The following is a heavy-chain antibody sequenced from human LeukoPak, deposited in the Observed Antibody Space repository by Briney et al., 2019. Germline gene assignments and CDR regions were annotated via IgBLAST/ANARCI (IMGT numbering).Heavy chain of an antibody. D-gene: IGHD2-21*02. CDR1: GYTFTSYY. CDR3: ARENLAYCGGDCYFDY. V-gene: IGHV1-46*01. Sequence: ASVTVSCKASGYTFTSYYMHWVRQAPGQGLEWMGIINPSGGSTSYAQKFQGRVTMTRDTSTSTVYMELSSLRSEDTAVYYCARENLAYCGGDCYFDYWGQGTLVTVSS. J-gene: IGHJ4*02. CDR2: INPSGGST.